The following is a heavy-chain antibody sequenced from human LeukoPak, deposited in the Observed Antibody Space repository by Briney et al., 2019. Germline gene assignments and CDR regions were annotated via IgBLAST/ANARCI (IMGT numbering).Heavy chain of an antibody. CDR2: ISGGGGST. J-gene: IGHJ3*01. Sequence: GGSLRLSCAASGFTFSSYAMSWVRQAPGKGLEWVSAISGGGGSTYSGDSVKGRFNISRDNAKNSLYLPMNSLSAEDTAVYYCARDAGVVGAKLGLAFDLWGQGTMVTVSS. CDR3: ARDAGVVGAKLGLAFDL. D-gene: IGHD1-26*01. V-gene: IGHV3-23*01. CDR1: GFTFSSYA.